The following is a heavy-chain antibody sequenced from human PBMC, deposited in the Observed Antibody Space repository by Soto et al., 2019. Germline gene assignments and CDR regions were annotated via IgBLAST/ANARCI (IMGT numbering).Heavy chain of an antibody. CDR2: IYYSGST. J-gene: IGHJ6*04. CDR3: ARHKLGYCSGGSCYSGGHV. D-gene: IGHD2-15*01. Sequence: SETLSLTCTVSGVSISSGGYYWSWIRQHPGKGLEWIGYIYYSGSTNYNPSLKSRVTISVDTSKNQFSLKLSSVTAADTAVYYCARHKLGYCSGGSCYSGGHVWGKGTTVTVSS. CDR1: GVSISSGGYY. V-gene: IGHV4-61*08.